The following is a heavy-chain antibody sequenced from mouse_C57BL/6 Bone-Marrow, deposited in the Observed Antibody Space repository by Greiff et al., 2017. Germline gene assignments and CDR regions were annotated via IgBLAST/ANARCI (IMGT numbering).Heavy chain of an antibody. Sequence: VQLKQSGPVLVKPGASVKMSCKASGYTFTDYYMNWVKQSHGKSLEWIGVINPYNGGTSYNQKFKGKATLTVDKSSSTAYMELNSLTSEDSAVYYWARSGTTVDYWGQGTTLTVSS. CDR2: INPYNGGT. V-gene: IGHV1-19*01. D-gene: IGHD1-1*01. J-gene: IGHJ2*01. CDR3: ARSGTTVDY. CDR1: GYTFTDYY.